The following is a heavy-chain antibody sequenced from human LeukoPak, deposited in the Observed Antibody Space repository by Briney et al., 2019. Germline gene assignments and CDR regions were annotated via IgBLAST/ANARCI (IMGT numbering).Heavy chain of an antibody. Sequence: PSETLSLTCTVSGGSISSGGYYWSWIRQHPGKGLEWIGYIYYSGSTYYNPSLKSRVTISVDTSKNQFSLKLSSVTAADTAVYYCARDQFRDYDFWSGYYSPNWFDPWGQGTLVTVSS. CDR2: IYYSGST. J-gene: IGHJ5*02. D-gene: IGHD3-3*01. CDR3: ARDQFRDYDFWSGYYSPNWFDP. CDR1: GGSISSGGYY. V-gene: IGHV4-31*03.